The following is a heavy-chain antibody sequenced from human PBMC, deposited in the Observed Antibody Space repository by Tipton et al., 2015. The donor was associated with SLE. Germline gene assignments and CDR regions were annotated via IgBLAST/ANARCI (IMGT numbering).Heavy chain of an antibody. V-gene: IGHV4-39*06. CDR3: ARVFPYDSSPYRVLGPFDI. D-gene: IGHD3-22*01. J-gene: IGHJ3*02. Sequence: TLSLTCTVSGDSISSSTYYWGWIRQPPGKGLEWIGNMYFSGSTYYSPSLKSRVTISVDTSRNQFPLQVSSVTAADTAVYYCARVFPYDSSPYRVLGPFDIWGQGTMVTVSS. CDR2: MYFSGST. CDR1: GDSISSSTYY.